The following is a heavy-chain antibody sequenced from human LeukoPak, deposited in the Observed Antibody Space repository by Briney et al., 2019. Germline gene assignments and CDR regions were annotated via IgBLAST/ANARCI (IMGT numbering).Heavy chain of an antibody. D-gene: IGHD5-12*01. J-gene: IGHJ4*02. CDR1: GFTFSSNA. V-gene: IGHV3-23*01. CDR3: AREKLSSGFFDY. Sequence: GGSLRLSCAASGFTFSSNAMSWVRQVPGKGLEWVSAISGNGGKTYYADSVKGRFTISRDNSKSTLYLQMNSLRAEDTAIYYCAREKLSSGFFDYWGQGTLVTVSS. CDR2: ISGNGGKT.